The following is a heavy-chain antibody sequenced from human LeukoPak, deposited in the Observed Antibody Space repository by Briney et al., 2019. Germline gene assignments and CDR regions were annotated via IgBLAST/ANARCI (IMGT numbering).Heavy chain of an antibody. V-gene: IGHV1-18*01. D-gene: IGHD2-21*01. CDR3: ATEKIGWLDP. J-gene: IGHJ5*02. Sequence: ASVKVSCTASGFTLTIYGIGWVRQAPGQGLEWMGWISTYNGNTDYAQQFQGRVTLTTDTSTNTAYMELRSLRSDDTAIYYCATEKIGWLDPWGQGTLVTVSS. CDR1: GFTLTIYG. CDR2: ISTYNGNT.